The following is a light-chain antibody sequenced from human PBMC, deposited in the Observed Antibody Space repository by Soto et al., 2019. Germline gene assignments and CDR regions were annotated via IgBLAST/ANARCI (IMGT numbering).Light chain of an antibody. CDR1: QSVSSNY. V-gene: IGKV3-20*01. CDR2: GAS. CDR3: QQYGSSPGT. J-gene: IGKJ1*01. Sequence: EIVLTQSPGTLSLSPGERATLSCRASQSVSSNYLAWYQQKPGQTPRLLIYGASSRATGIPGRFSGSGSGTDFTLTISTLEPEDFAVYYCQQYGSSPGTFGQGTKVELK.